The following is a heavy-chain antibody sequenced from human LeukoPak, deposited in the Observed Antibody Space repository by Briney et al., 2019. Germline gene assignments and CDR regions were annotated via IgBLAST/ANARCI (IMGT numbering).Heavy chain of an antibody. Sequence: PGGSLRLSCAASGFSFSTYAYAMSWVRQPPGKGLEWVSAISGSGGSTDYAVSVKGRFTISRDNSKNTLYLQMHSQRAEDTAVYFCAKGLGYSGYDPFDYWGQGTLVTVSS. CDR1: GFSFSTYAYA. D-gene: IGHD5-12*01. CDR3: AKGLGYSGYDPFDY. CDR2: ISGSGGST. J-gene: IGHJ4*02. V-gene: IGHV3-23*01.